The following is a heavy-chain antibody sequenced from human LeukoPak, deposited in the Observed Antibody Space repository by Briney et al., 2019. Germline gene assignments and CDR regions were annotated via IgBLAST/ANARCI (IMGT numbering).Heavy chain of an antibody. D-gene: IGHD6-19*01. J-gene: IGHJ4*02. CDR3: ARDSIAVAGATEDY. V-gene: IGHV1-69*04. CDR1: GGAFITST. CDR2: IIPILGIT. Sequence: ASVKVSCKASGGAFITSTITWVRQAPGQGLEWMGRIIPILGITNYAQKFQGRVTITADKSTSTAYMELSSLRSEDTAVYYCARDSIAVAGATEDYWGQGTLVTVSS.